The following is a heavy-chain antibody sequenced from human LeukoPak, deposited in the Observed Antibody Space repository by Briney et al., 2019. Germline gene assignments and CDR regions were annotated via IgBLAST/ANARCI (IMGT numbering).Heavy chain of an antibody. J-gene: IGHJ4*02. Sequence: GGSLRLSCAASGFTVSSNYMSWVRQAPGKGLEWVSVIYSGGSTYYADSVKGRFTISRDNSKNTLYLQMNSLRAEDTAVYYCARDNSGGYYDYWGQGTLVTVSS. V-gene: IGHV3-66*01. CDR1: GFTVSSNY. CDR3: ARDNSGGYYDY. CDR2: IYSGGST. D-gene: IGHD3-22*01.